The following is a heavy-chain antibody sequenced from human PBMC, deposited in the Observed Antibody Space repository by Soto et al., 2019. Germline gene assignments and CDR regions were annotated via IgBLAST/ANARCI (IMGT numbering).Heavy chain of an antibody. Sequence: QVQLVQSGAEVKKPGASVKVSCKASGYTFTSYGISSVRQAPGQGLEWMGWISAYNGNTNYAQKLQGRVTMTTDTSTSTTYMELRSLGSDDTAVYYCASGWFGEFVYYFDYWGQGTLVTVSS. V-gene: IGHV1-18*01. CDR2: ISAYNGNT. J-gene: IGHJ4*02. D-gene: IGHD3-10*01. CDR3: ASGWFGEFVYYFDY. CDR1: GYTFTSYG.